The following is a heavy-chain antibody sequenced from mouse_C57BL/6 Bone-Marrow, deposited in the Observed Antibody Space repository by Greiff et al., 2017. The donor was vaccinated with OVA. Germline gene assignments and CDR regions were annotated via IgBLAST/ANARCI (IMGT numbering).Heavy chain of an antibody. D-gene: IGHD4-1*01. V-gene: IGHV5-17*01. J-gene: IGHJ4*01. CDR2: ISSGSSTI. CDR3: GINWEGDYGAKDY. Sequence: EVQLVESGGGLVKPGGSLKLSCAASGFTFSDYGMHWVRQAPEKGLEWVAYISSGSSTIYYADTVKGRFTISRDNAKNTLFLQMTSLRSEDTAMYYCGINWEGDYGAKDYWGQGTSVTVTS. CDR1: GFTFSDYG.